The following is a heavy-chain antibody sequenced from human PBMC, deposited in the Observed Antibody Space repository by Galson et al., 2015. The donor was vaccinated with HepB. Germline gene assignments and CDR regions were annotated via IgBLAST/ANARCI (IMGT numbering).Heavy chain of an antibody. J-gene: IGHJ6*02. CDR2: IYYSGST. D-gene: IGHD1-7*01. CDR1: GGSISSSSYY. V-gene: IGHV4-39*01. Sequence: ETLSLTCTVSGGSISSSSYYWGWIRQPPGKGLEWIGSIYYSGSTYYNPSLKSRVTISVDTSKNQFSLKLSSVTAADTAVYYCARLSGRITGTTSVYGMDVWGQGTTVTVSS. CDR3: ARLSGRITGTTSVYGMDV.